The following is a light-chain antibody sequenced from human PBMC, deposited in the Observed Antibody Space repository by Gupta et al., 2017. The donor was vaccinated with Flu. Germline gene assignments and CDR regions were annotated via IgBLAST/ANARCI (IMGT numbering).Light chain of an antibody. CDR2: DAS. V-gene: IGKV1-39*01. CDR1: QYISTY. J-gene: IGKJ2*01. Sequence: DIQVTQSPSSLSAAVGDRVTITCRASQYISTYLNWYQHKPGKAPNVLIYDASSLPSEVPSRFTGSGSGTDFTLTINRLQPEDSATYYCQQTVNTPPAFGQGTKMDI. CDR3: QQTVNTPPA.